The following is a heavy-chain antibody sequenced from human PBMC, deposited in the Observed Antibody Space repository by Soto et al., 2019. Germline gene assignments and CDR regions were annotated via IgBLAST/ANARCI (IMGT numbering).Heavy chain of an antibody. D-gene: IGHD4-17*01. CDR1: GYSFTSYW. V-gene: IGHV5-51*01. CDR2: IYPGDSDT. J-gene: IGHJ4*02. Sequence: PGESLKISCKGSGYSFTSYWIGWVRQMPGKGLEWMGIIYPGDSDTRYSPSFQGQVTISADRSISTAYLQWSSLKASATAMYYCARHDAAVTHGFDYRGQGTLVTVSS. CDR3: ARHDAAVTHGFDY.